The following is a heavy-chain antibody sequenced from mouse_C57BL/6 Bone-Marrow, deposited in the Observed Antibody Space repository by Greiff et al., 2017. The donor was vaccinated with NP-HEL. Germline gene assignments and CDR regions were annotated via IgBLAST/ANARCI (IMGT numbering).Heavy chain of an antibody. V-gene: IGHV1-19*01. CDR2: INPYNGGT. J-gene: IGHJ4*01. CDR3: ARRLLFYAMDY. D-gene: IGHD2-10*01. Sequence: VQLQQSGPVLVKPGASVKMSCKASGYTFTDYYMNWVKQSHGKSLEWIGVINPYNGGTSYNQKFKGKATLTVDKSSSTAYMELNSLTSEDSAVYYCARRLLFYAMDYWGQGTSVTVSS. CDR1: GYTFTDYY.